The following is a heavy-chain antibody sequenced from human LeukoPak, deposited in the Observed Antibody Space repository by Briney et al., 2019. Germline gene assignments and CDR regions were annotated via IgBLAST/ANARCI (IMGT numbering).Heavy chain of an antibody. J-gene: IGHJ4*02. D-gene: IGHD6-6*01. V-gene: IGHV4-4*07. CDR3: ARSLAARLFDY. CDR1: XXXXSXXX. CDR2: IYTSGST. Sequence: PSETLSLTXTVXXXXXSXXXXXWXRXXXXXXXEWIGRIYTSGSTNYNPSLKSRVTMSVDTSKNQFSLKLSSVTAADTAVYYCARSLAARLFDYWGQGTLVTVSS.